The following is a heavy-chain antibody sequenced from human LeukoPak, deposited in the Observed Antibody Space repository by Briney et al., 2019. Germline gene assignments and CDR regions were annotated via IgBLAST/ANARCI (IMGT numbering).Heavy chain of an antibody. V-gene: IGHV3-30-3*01. Sequence: TGGSLRLSCAASGFTFSSYAMHWVRQAPGKGLEWVAFISYDGSNKYYADSVKGRFTISRDNSKNTLYLQMNSLRAEDTAVYYCARDHYDFWSGYYTGYFDYWGQGTLVTVSS. CDR3: ARDHYDFWSGYYTGYFDY. CDR1: GFTFSSYA. J-gene: IGHJ4*02. CDR2: ISYDGSNK. D-gene: IGHD3-3*01.